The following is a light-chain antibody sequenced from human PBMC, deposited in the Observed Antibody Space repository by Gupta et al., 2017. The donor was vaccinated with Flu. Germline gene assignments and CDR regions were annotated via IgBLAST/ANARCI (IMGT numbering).Light chain of an antibody. J-gene: IGKJ3*01. CDR3: QQYYTTPPT. CDR1: RSFNSNY. CDR2: GAP. Sequence: SLSHGERATHGGRGSRSFNSNYLDRYQHKPGQAPMLHIYGAPNRATGIPDRCSGSGTDFTLTISRLEPEDAAIYYCQQYYTTPPTFGPGTRVEIK. V-gene: IGKV3-20*01.